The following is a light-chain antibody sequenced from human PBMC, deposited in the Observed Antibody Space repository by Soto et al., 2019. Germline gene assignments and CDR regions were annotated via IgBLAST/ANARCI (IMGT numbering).Light chain of an antibody. CDR1: QSVSSY. Sequence: EIVLTQSPATLSLSPGERATLSCRASQSVSSYLAWYQRKPGQAPRLLIYDASNRATGIPARFSGSGSGTDFTLTISSLEPEDFAVYYCQQRSNSFGQGTKLEIK. V-gene: IGKV3-11*01. J-gene: IGKJ2*01. CDR2: DAS. CDR3: QQRSNS.